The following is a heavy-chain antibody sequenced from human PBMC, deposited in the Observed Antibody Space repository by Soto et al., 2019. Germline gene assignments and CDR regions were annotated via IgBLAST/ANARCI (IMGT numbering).Heavy chain of an antibody. J-gene: IGHJ4*02. CDR2: IIPMFGTA. V-gene: IGHV1-69*12. CDR3: ASGIQLWLRRINNGYSG. CDR1: GGTFSTYA. D-gene: IGHD5-18*01. Sequence: QVQLVQSGAEVKKPESSVKVSCKAPGGTFSTYAICWVRQDPGQGLEWMGGIIPMFGTANYSQRCHAIVTITAEESTNTVYMELSSLRSEDTAVYFCASGIQLWLRRINNGYSGWGQGTLVTVSS.